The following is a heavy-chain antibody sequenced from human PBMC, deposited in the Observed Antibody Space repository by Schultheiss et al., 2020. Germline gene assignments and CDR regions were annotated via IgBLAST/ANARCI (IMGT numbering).Heavy chain of an antibody. CDR1: GFTFSSYG. CDR2: ISYDGSNK. Sequence: GGSLRLSCAASGFTFSSYGMHWVRQAPGKGLEWVEVISYDGSNKYYADSVKGRFTISRDNSKNTLYLQMNSLRAEDTAVYYCAKATMEWLLLYYFDYWGQGTLVTVSS. J-gene: IGHJ4*02. CDR3: AKATMEWLLLYYFDY. D-gene: IGHD3-3*01. V-gene: IGHV3-30*18.